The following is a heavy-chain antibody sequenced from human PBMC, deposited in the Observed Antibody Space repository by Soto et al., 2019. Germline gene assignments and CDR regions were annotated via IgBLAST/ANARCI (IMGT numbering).Heavy chain of an antibody. J-gene: IGHJ4*02. D-gene: IGHD2-2*01. V-gene: IGHV3-21*01. Sequence: GGSLRLSCAASGFTFSSYSMNWVRQAPGKGLQWVSSISSSSSYIYYADSVKGRFTISRDNAKNSLYLQMNSLRAEDTAVYYCARDEGPAARLFFDYWGQGTLVTVSS. CDR3: ARDEGPAARLFFDY. CDR1: GFTFSSYS. CDR2: ISSSSSYI.